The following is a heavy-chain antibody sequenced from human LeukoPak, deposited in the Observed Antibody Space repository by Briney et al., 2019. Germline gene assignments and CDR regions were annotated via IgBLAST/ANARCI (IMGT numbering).Heavy chain of an antibody. D-gene: IGHD2-2*01. V-gene: IGHV3-23*01. J-gene: IGHJ5*02. CDR1: GFTFSSYW. CDR3: AKGGYCSSTSCYVGWFDP. Sequence: GGSLRLSCAASGFTFSSYWMGWVRQAPGKGLEWVSVISGGGGSTYYANSVKGRFTISRDNSKNTLFLQMNSLRAEDTAVYYCAKGGYCSSTSCYVGWFDPWGQGTLVTVSS. CDR2: ISGGGGST.